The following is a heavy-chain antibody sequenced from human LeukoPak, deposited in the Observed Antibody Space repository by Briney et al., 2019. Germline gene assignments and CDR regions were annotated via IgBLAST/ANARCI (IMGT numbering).Heavy chain of an antibody. D-gene: IGHD3-22*01. CDR2: ISGSGGST. CDR1: GFTFSIYA. Sequence: GGSLRLSCAASGFTFSIYAMSWVRQAPGKGLEWVSAISGSGGSTYYADSVKGRFTISRDNSKNTLYLQMNSLRAEDTAVYYCANTATDSSGYYFMASDYWGQGTLVTVSS. CDR3: ANTATDSSGYYFMASDY. J-gene: IGHJ4*02. V-gene: IGHV3-23*01.